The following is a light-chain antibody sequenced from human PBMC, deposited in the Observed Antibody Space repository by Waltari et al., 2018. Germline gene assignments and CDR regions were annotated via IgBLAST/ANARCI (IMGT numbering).Light chain of an antibody. CDR1: ETIRSH. CDR2: GAS. Sequence: EIVMTQSPATLSVSPGERATLSCRASETIRSHLAWYQQKLGQAPRLLVYGASTRATGIPARFSGSGSGPEFTLTISSLQSEEFGVYYCQQYNDWPLTFGGGTKVEIK. J-gene: IGKJ4*01. V-gene: IGKV3-15*01. CDR3: QQYNDWPLT.